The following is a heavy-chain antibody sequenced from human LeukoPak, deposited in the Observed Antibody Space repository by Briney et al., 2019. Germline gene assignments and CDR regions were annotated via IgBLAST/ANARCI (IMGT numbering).Heavy chain of an antibody. CDR1: GFTFSSYS. CDR2: ISSSSSTI. J-gene: IGHJ4*02. V-gene: IGHV3-48*01. CDR3: ARGGGYSYGYGDHFDY. Sequence: GGSLRLSCAASGFTFSSYSMNWVRQAPGKGLEWVSYISSSSSTIYYADSVKGRFTISRDNAKNSLYLQMNSLRAEDTALYYCARGGGYSYGYGDHFDYWGQGTLVTVSS. D-gene: IGHD5-18*01.